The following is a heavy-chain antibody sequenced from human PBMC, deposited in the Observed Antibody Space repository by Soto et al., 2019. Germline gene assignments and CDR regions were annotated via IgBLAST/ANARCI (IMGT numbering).Heavy chain of an antibody. J-gene: IGHJ4*02. CDR1: GCIFSNAW. CDR2: INSKINVGKA. Sequence: GGSLRLSCAASGCIFSNAWLNWVRQVPGKGLKWVGRINSKINVGKADYAAPVQGRFACSRDDSKNMVFLQMNSLKTEDTCIYYCPTDSYISNTVVRLDYWGQGTVVTVSS. CDR3: PTDSYISNTVVRLDY. V-gene: IGHV3-15*07. D-gene: IGHD2-2*01.